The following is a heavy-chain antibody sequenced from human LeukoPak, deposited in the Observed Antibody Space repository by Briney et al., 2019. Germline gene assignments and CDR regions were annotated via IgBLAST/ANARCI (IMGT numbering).Heavy chain of an antibody. Sequence: VGSLRLSCVVSGLTFNRCWMNWVRQAPGKGLEWVAHINPDGRDTYYVDSVKGRFTISRDNAQNSMYLQMNSLRVEDTAVYYCTSWGDTTAEYFQRWGQGTLVTVSS. CDR3: TSWGDTTAEYFQR. CDR1: GLTFNRCW. CDR2: INPDGRDT. D-gene: IGHD2-21*02. J-gene: IGHJ1*01. V-gene: IGHV3-7*01.